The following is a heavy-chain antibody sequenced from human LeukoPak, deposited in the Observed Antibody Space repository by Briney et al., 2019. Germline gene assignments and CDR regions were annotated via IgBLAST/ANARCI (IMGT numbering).Heavy chain of an antibody. J-gene: IGHJ4*02. CDR3: ARERSSSWSDYFDY. CDR1: GGTFSSYA. CDR2: IIPIFGTA. Sequence: SVKVFCKASGGTFSSYAISWVRQPPGQGLEWMGRIIPIFGTANYAQKFQGRVTITTDESTITAYMELSSLRSEDTAVYYCARERSSSWSDYFDYWGQGTLVTVSS. V-gene: IGHV1-69*05. D-gene: IGHD6-13*01.